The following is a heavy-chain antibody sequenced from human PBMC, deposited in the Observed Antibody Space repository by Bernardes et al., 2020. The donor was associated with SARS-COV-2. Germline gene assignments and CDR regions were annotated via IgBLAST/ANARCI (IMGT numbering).Heavy chain of an antibody. CDR1: GFTFSDYY. D-gene: IGHD1-26*01. J-gene: IGHJ6*02. CDR3: ARMGSTRLKYYYYGMDV. CDR2: ISSSGSSI. Sequence: GRSLRVSCAASGFTFSDYYMSWIRQAPGKGLEWVSYISSSGSSIYYADSVKGRFTISRDIPNNSLYLQMNSLRAEDTAMYYCARMGSTRLKYYYYGMDVWGQGTTVTVPS. V-gene: IGHV3-11*01.